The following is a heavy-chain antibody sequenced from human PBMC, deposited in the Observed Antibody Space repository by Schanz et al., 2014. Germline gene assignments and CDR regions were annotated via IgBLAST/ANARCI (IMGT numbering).Heavy chain of an antibody. D-gene: IGHD1-26*01. Sequence: DVQLLESGGGLVQPGGSLRLSCAASGITFSSHSFNWVRQAPGKGLEWVAYISSSSSTIHYADSVKGRFTISRDNAKNSLFLQLNSLRADDTAVYYCARNRGSGGQNWYFDLWGRGTLVTVSS. V-gene: IGHV3-48*01. CDR3: ARNRGSGGQNWYFDL. J-gene: IGHJ2*01. CDR1: GITFSSHS. CDR2: ISSSSSTI.